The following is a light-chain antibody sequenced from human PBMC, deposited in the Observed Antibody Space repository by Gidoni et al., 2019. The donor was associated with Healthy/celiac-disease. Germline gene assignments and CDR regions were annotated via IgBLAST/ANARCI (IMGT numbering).Light chain of an antibody. J-gene: IGKJ1*01. Sequence: EIVSTQSPGTLSLSPGERATLSCRASQSVSSSYLAWYQQQPGQAPRLLIYGASSRATGIPDRFSGSGSGTDFTLTISRLEPEDFAVYYCQQYGSSTWTFGQGTKVEIK. V-gene: IGKV3-20*01. CDR2: GAS. CDR1: QSVSSSY. CDR3: QQYGSSTWT.